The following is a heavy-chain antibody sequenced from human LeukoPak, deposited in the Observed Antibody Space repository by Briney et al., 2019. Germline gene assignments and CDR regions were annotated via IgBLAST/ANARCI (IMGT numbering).Heavy chain of an antibody. Sequence: PGGSLRLSCAASGFTFSSYWMSWVRQAPGKGLEWVANIKQDGSEKYYVDSVKGRFTISRDNAKNSLYLQMNSLRAEDTAVYYCARCGRTMVRGVTVDYWGQGTLVTVSS. CDR3: ARCGRTMVRGVTVDY. CDR1: GFTFSSYW. CDR2: IKQDGSEK. J-gene: IGHJ4*02. V-gene: IGHV3-7*01. D-gene: IGHD3-10*01.